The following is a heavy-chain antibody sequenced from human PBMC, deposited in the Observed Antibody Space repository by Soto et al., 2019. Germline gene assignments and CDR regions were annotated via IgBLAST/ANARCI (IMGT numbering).Heavy chain of an antibody. Sequence: EVQLVESGGGLVQPGGSLRLSCAASGFTFSSYSMNWVRQAPGKGLEWVSYISSSSSTIYYADSVKGRFTIARDNAKNPLYLQMNSVSAEDTAVCYCARHPNRIAESAWFDPWGQGTLVTVPS. J-gene: IGHJ5*02. CDR1: GFTFSSYS. D-gene: IGHD6-13*01. CDR3: ARHPNRIAESAWFDP. CDR2: ISSSSSTI. V-gene: IGHV3-48*01.